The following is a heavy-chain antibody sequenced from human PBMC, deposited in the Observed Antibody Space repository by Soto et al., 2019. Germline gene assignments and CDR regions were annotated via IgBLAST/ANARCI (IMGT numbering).Heavy chain of an antibody. J-gene: IGHJ1*01. D-gene: IGHD3-16*01. Sequence: SETLSLTCTVSGGSISSCYWSWIRQPAGKGLEWIGRIYSSGSTNYNPSLKSRVTMSVDASKNQFSLRLSSVTAADTAVYYCATGGPRRSIEMSTIRATFWSQGTLFTVSS. CDR2: IYSSGST. CDR1: GGSISSCY. CDR3: ATGGPRRSIEMSTIRATF. V-gene: IGHV4-4*07.